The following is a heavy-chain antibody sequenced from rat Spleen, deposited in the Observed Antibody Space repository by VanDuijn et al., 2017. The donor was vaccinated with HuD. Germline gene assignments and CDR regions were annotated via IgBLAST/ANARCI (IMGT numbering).Heavy chain of an antibody. V-gene: IGHV5-22*01. J-gene: IGHJ2*01. CDR1: GFTFSAYY. CDR3: ARHETGIYYYSSSVFDY. D-gene: IGHD1-2*01. CDR2: ISYEGSST. Sequence: EVQLVESDGGLVQPGRSLKLSCAASGFTFSAYYMAWVRQAPTKGLEWVATISYEGSSTYYGDSVKGRFTISRDNAKSTLYLQMNSLRSEDTATYYCARHETGIYYYSSSVFDYWGQGVMVTVSS.